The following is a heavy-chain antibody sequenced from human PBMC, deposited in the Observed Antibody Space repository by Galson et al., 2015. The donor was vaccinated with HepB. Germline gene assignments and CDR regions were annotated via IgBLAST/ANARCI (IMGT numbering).Heavy chain of an antibody. CDR1: GGTFDTYA. D-gene: IGHD3-3*01. CDR3: ARGLGFDFRSGYFGYYFDY. CDR2: IIPIFGTP. J-gene: IGHJ4*02. V-gene: IGHV1-69*06. Sequence: SVKVSCKASGGTFDTYAIGWMRQAPGQGLEWMGGIIPIFGTPDYTHKFQGRVRITADKSTSTAYMELFSLRSEDTAVYFCARGLGFDFRSGYFGYYFDYWGQGTLVTVSS.